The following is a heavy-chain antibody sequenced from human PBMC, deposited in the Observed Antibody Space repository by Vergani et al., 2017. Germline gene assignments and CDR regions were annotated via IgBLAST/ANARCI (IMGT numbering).Heavy chain of an antibody. J-gene: IGHJ4*02. CDR1: GFDFSSYI. CDR2: ISARYPST. V-gene: IGHV3-23*04. CDR3: ARLSYDTTPYLQGGYDC. Sequence: EVQLVESGGGWVQPGGSLRLSCVVSGFDFSSYIMNWVRQAPGKGLEWVSAISARYPSTYYADSVKGRFTISRDNSKNMLYLQMNSLRAEDTAVYYCARLSYDTTPYLQGGYDCWGQGTLVTVSS. D-gene: IGHD3-22*01.